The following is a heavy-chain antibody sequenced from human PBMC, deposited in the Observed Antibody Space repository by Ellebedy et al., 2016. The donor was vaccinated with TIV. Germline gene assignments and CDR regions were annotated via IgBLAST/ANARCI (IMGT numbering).Heavy chain of an antibody. V-gene: IGHV3-30*03. Sequence: GGSLRLXCAASGFTFSSYGMHWVRQAPGKGLEWVAVISYDGSNKYYADSVKGRFTISRDNSKNTLYLQMNSLRAEDTAVYYCAPSREPYYYYGMDVWGQGTTVTVSS. CDR3: APSREPYYYYGMDV. J-gene: IGHJ6*02. CDR1: GFTFSSYG. CDR2: ISYDGSNK. D-gene: IGHD1-14*01.